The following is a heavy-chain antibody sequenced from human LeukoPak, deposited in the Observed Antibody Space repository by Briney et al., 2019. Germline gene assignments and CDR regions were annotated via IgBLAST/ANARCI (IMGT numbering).Heavy chain of an antibody. CDR3: GRGGSFPGY. D-gene: IGHD3-10*01. CDR2: TRNKANSFTT. CDR1: GFTFSDHY. V-gene: IGHV3-72*01. Sequence: GGSLRLSCAASGFTFSDHYMDWVRQAPGKGLEWLGRTRNKANSFTTEYAASVKGRFTMSRDDSKNSLYLQMSSLKTGDTAVYYCGRGGSFPGYWGQGTQVSVSS. J-gene: IGHJ4*02.